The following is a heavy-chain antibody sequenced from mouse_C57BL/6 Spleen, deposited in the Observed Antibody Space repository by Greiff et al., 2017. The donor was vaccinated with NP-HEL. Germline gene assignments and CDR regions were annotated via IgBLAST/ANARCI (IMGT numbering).Heavy chain of an antibody. CDR2: IWSDGST. Sequence: VQLQESGPGLVAPSQSLSITCTVSGFSLTSYGVHWVRQPPGKGLEWLVVIWSDGSTTYNSALKSRLSISKDNSKSQVFLKMNSLQTDDTAMYYCARTPAPISTVVATDAMDYWGQVTSVTVSS. D-gene: IGHD1-1*01. V-gene: IGHV2-6*03. CDR3: ARTPAPISTVVATDAMDY. J-gene: IGHJ4*01. CDR1: GFSLTSYG.